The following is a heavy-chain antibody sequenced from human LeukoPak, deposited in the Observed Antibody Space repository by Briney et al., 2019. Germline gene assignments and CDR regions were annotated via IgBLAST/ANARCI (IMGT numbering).Heavy chain of an antibody. V-gene: IGHV4-39*01. D-gene: IGHD3-10*01. CDR2: IYYSGST. CDR1: GGSISSSSYY. Sequence: PSETLSLTCTVSGGSISSSSYYWGWIRQPPGKGLEWIGSIYYSGSTYYNPSLNSRVTISVDTSKYQFSLKLSSVTAADTAVYYCARRPLTMVRGTRKDAFDIWGQGTMVTVSS. CDR3: ARRPLTMVRGTRKDAFDI. J-gene: IGHJ3*02.